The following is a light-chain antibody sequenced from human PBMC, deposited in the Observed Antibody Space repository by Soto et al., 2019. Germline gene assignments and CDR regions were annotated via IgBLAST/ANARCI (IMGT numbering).Light chain of an antibody. Sequence: DIQMTQSPSTLSASVGDRVTITCRASQTISSWLAWYQQKPGKAPKLLIYKASTLKSGVPSRFSGSGSGTEFTLTISSLQPDDFATYYCQQYNNYSTFGQGTKVDIK. CDR2: KAS. CDR1: QTISSW. CDR3: QQYNNYST. V-gene: IGKV1-5*03. J-gene: IGKJ1*01.